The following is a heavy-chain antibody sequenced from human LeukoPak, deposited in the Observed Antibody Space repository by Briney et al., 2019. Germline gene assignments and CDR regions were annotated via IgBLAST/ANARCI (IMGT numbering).Heavy chain of an antibody. J-gene: IGHJ4*02. CDR1: GGTFSSYA. D-gene: IGHD3-9*01. Sequence: SVKVSCKASGGTFSSYAIIWVPQAPGQGLEWMGRIILIFGTANYAQKFQGRVTITTDESTSTAYMELSSLRSEDTAVYYCARDYFDLDWLSFDYLGQGTLVTVSS. CDR3: ARDYFDLDWLSFDY. V-gene: IGHV1-69*05. CDR2: IILIFGTA.